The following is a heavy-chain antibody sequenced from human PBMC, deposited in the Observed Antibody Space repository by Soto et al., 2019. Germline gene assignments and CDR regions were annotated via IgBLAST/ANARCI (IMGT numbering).Heavy chain of an antibody. J-gene: IGHJ4*02. CDR3: VRDAGAKLSSS. CDR1: GGTFSSYR. Sequence: QVQLVQSGAEVKKPGSSVKVSCKASGGTFSSYRINWVRQAPGQGLEWVGGIVPIYRTADYEQKFQGRVTITADESARTSYMELRSLKSQDTAGYYCVRDAGAKLSSSWGQGTLVTVSS. V-gene: IGHV1-69*01. CDR2: IVPIYRTA. D-gene: IGHD6-13*01.